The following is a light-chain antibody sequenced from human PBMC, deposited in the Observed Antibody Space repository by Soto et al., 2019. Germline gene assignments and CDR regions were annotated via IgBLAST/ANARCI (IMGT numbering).Light chain of an antibody. V-gene: IGKV3-20*01. CDR2: DAS. J-gene: IGKJ1*01. CDR1: QSVGNY. CDR3: QQYGSSGT. Sequence: IVFAQSPGTPSLSPGERGTLSCRASQSVGNYVAWYQQKPGQAPRLLIYDASNRATGIPARFSGSGSGTDFTLTISRLEPEDFAVYYCQQYGSSGTFGQGTKVDI.